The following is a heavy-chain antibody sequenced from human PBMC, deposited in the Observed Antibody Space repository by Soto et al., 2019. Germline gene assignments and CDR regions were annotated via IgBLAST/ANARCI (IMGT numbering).Heavy chain of an antibody. V-gene: IGHV4-4*02. CDR2: IFESGAT. CDR3: TTSHAGELNN. CDR1: GGSISSSSW. J-gene: IGHJ4*02. Sequence: SETLSLTCAVSGGSISSSSWWTWVRQSPGKGLEWIGEIFESGATNYNPSLKSRLTMSVDKSKNQFSLNLSSLTAADAAVYFCTTSHAGELNNWGQGTLVTVSS. D-gene: IGHD1-7*01.